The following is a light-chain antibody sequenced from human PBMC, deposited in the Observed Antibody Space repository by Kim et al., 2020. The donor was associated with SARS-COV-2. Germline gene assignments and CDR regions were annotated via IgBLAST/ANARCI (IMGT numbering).Light chain of an antibody. J-gene: IGLJ2*01. CDR1: TGAVTSGHH. V-gene: IGLV7-46*01. Sequence: PGGTVTLTCGSSTGAVTSGHHPYWFHQKPGHAPRTLIYDTSNKHSWTPARLSGSLLGGKAALTVSGAVYEDEAEYYCLLYYKGYRIFGGGTQLTVL. CDR2: DTS. CDR3: LLYYKGYRI.